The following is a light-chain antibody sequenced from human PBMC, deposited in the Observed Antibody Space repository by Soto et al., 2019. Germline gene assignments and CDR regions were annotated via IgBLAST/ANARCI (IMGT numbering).Light chain of an antibody. V-gene: IGLV2-23*01. J-gene: IGLJ3*02. Sequence: QSALTQPASVSGSPGQSITISCTGTSSDIGSYNLVSWYQQHPGKAPKVMIYEGSRRPSGVSNRFSGSKSGNTASLTISGLQDEDEADYCCCSYAGSSSLVFGGGTKLTVL. CDR1: SSDIGSYNL. CDR2: EGS. CDR3: CSYAGSSSLV.